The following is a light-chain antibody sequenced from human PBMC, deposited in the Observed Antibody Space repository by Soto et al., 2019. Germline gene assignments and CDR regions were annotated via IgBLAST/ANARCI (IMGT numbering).Light chain of an antibody. CDR3: QRRYTTPRT. Sequence: DIQMTQSPSSLSASVGDRVTITCRTSQTINNYLNWYQQKPGKAPRLLIYDASTLQSGDPSRFTGSGTGTEFTLTISSHQPEDFATYYCQRRYTTPRTFGEGTKVEIK. CDR1: QTINNY. J-gene: IGKJ1*01. CDR2: DAS. V-gene: IGKV1-39*01.